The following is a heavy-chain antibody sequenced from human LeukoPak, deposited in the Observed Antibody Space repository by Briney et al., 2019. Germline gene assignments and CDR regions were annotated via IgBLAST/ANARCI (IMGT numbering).Heavy chain of an antibody. CDR3: ARGTIFGVVIRDYYYYYMDV. Sequence: PSETLSLTCTVSGSSISSYYWSWIRQPPGKGLEWIGYIYYSGSTNYNPSLKSRVTISVDTSKNQFSLKLSSVTAADTAVYYCARGTIFGVVIRDYYYYYMDVWGKGTTVTVSS. V-gene: IGHV4-59*01. CDR1: GSSISSYY. CDR2: IYYSGST. J-gene: IGHJ6*03. D-gene: IGHD3-3*01.